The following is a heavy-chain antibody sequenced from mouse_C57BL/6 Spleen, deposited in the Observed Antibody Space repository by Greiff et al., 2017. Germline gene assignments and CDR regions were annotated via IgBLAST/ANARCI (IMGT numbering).Heavy chain of an antibody. Sequence: VKLQQPGAELVKPGASVKMSCKASGYTFTSYWITWVKQRPGQGLEWIGDIYPGSGSTNYNEKFKSKATLTVDTSSSTAYMQLSSLTSEDSAVYYCARRGGNYVDYAMDYWGQGTSVTVSS. D-gene: IGHD2-1*01. V-gene: IGHV1-55*01. CDR2: IYPGSGST. J-gene: IGHJ4*01. CDR3: ARRGGNYVDYAMDY. CDR1: GYTFTSYW.